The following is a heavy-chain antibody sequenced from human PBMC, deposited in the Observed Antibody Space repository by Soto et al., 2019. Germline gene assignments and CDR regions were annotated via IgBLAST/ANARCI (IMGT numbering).Heavy chain of an antibody. CDR2: IKQDGSEK. J-gene: IGHJ6*02. V-gene: IGHV3-7*01. CDR3: ARDRYSYYDFWSGSLPYYYYGMDV. Sequence: GESLKISCAASGFTFSSYWMSWVRQAPGKGLEWVDNIKQDGSEKYYVDSVKGRFTISRDNAKNSLYLQMNSLRAEDTAVYYCARDRYSYYDFWSGSLPYYYYGMDVWGQGTTVTVSS. CDR1: GFTFSSYW. D-gene: IGHD3-3*01.